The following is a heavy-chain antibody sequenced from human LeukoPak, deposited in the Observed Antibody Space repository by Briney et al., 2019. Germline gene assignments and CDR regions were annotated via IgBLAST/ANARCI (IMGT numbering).Heavy chain of an antibody. CDR2: ISSSSSTI. D-gene: IGHD5-24*01. CDR1: GFSFSRYS. J-gene: IGHJ4*02. V-gene: IGHV3-48*02. Sequence: GGSLRLSCAASGFSFSRYSMNWVRKAPGKGLEWVSYISSSSSTIYYADSVKGRFTISRDNAKNSLHLQMKSLRDEDTAVYYCARASYQRWLQLGGDWGQGTLVTVSS. CDR3: ARASYQRWLQLGGD.